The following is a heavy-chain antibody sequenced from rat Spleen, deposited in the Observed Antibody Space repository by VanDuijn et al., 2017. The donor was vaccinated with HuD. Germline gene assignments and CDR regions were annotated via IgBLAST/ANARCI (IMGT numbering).Heavy chain of an antibody. J-gene: IGHJ4*01. CDR1: GFTFSDYY. V-gene: IGHV5-29*01. Sequence: EVQLVESDGGLVQPGRSLKLSCAASGFTFSDYYMAWVRQAPTKGLEWVASISYDGLVPYYRDSVKGRCTISRDNSESTLYLQMDSLRSEDTATYYCTRNYGGYEGSVMDAWGQGASVTVSS. CDR2: ISYDGLVP. CDR3: TRNYGGYEGSVMDA. D-gene: IGHD1-11*01.